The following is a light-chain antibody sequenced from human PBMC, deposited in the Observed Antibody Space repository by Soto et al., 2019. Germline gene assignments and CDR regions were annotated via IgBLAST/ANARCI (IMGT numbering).Light chain of an antibody. J-gene: IGKJ2*01. CDR3: QQSYSPPVT. CDR2: TAS. Sequence: DIQLSQSPSSLSASIGDRVTITCRASQTITSYLNWYQHKPGTAPKLLIYTASTLQSGVPPRFSGSGSGTDFTLTITSLQPEDCTTYYCQQSYSPPVTFGQGTKLEI. V-gene: IGKV1-39*01. CDR1: QTITSY.